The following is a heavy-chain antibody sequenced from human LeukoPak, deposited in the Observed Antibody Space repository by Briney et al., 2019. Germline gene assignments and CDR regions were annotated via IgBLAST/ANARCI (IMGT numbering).Heavy chain of an antibody. CDR1: GYSFTSQW. D-gene: IGHD6-6*01. V-gene: IGHV5-51*01. CDR2: IYPGDSDT. CDR3: ARDLTVSSKAGNAFDI. J-gene: IGHJ3*02. Sequence: GESMKISCKGSGYSFTSQWIGWVRQMPGKGLEWMGLIYPGDSDTRYSPSFRGQVTFSADKSISTAYLQWGSLEASDTAIYYCARDLTVSSKAGNAFDIWGQGTKVTVSS.